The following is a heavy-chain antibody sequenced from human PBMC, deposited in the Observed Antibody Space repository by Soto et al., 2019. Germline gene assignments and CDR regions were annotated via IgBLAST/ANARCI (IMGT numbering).Heavy chain of an antibody. V-gene: IGHV4-59*08. J-gene: IGHJ6*02. D-gene: IGHD3-10*01. Sequence: SETLSLTCTVTGGAIRFISNHYFSCIRLPPGKGLEWIGYISYSGYTSYNPSLKSRVIISVDTSKNQFSLNLTSVTAADTALYYCATQGFGVLHGLVGVWGQGTTVT. CDR2: ISYSGYT. CDR1: GGAIRFISNHY. CDR3: ATQGFGVLHGLVGV.